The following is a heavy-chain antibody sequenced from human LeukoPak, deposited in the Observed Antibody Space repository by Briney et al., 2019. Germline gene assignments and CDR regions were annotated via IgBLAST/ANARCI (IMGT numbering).Heavy chain of an antibody. V-gene: IGHV4-59*01. D-gene: IGHD5-18*01. CDR2: IYYSGST. CDR1: GGSISSYY. J-gene: IGHJ6*03. CDR3: ARGGGYSYGKVHYYYYMDV. Sequence: SETLSLTCTVSGGSISSYYWSWIRQPPGKGLEWSGYIYYSGSTNYNPSLKSRVTISVDTSKNQFSLKLSSVTAADTAVYYCARGGGYSYGKVHYYYYMDVWGKGTTVTVSS.